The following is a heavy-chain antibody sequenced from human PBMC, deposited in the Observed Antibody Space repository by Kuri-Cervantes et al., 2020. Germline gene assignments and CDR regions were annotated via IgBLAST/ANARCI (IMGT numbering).Heavy chain of an antibody. CDR2: INPSGGST. D-gene: IGHD2-2*02. CDR1: GYTFTSYY. Sequence: ASVKVSCKASGYTFTSYYMHWVRQAPGQGLEWMGIINPSGGSTSYAQKFQGRVTMTRDTSTSTVYMELSSPRSEDTAVYYCARATKYRLVVPAAIRGRYYFDYWGQGTLVTVSS. V-gene: IGHV1-46*01. CDR3: ARATKYRLVVPAAIRGRYYFDY. J-gene: IGHJ4*02.